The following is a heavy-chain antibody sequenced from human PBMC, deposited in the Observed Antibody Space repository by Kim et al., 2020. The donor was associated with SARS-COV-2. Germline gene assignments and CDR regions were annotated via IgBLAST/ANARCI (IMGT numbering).Heavy chain of an antibody. D-gene: IGHD4-17*01. Sequence: RFTISRDNAKNTLYLQMNSLRDEDTALYYCAKETYGNDYGGNTYWYFDLWGRGTLVTVSS. CDR3: AKETYGNDYGGNTYWYFDL. J-gene: IGHJ2*01. V-gene: IGHV3-9*01.